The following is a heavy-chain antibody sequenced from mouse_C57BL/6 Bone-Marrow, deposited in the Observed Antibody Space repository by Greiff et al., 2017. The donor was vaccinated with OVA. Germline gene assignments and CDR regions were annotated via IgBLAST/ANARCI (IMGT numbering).Heavy chain of an antibody. V-gene: IGHV1-72*01. CDR2: IDPNRGGT. J-gene: IGHJ4*01. CDR1: GYTFTSYW. CDR3: ARGIYYGNYDYAMDY. D-gene: IGHD2-1*01. Sequence: VQLQQPGAELVKPGASVKLSCKASGYTFTSYWMHWVKQRPGRGLEWIGRIDPNRGGTKYNEKFKSKATLTVDKPSSTAYMQLSSLTSEDSAVYYCARGIYYGNYDYAMDYWGQGTSVTVSS.